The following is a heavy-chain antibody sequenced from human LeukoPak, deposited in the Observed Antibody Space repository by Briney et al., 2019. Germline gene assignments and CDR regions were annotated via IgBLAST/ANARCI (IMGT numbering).Heavy chain of an antibody. D-gene: IGHD3-22*01. J-gene: IGHJ4*02. CDR1: GFTFSSYG. CDR2: IWYDGSNK. CDR3: ARGGRYYDSSGYYTYYFDY. Sequence: GGSLRLSCAASGFTFSSYGMHWVRQAPGKGLEWVAVIWYDGSNKYYADSVKGRFTISRDNSKNTLYLQMSSLRAEDTAVYYCARGGRYYDSSGYYTYYFDYWGQGTLVTVSS. V-gene: IGHV3-33*01.